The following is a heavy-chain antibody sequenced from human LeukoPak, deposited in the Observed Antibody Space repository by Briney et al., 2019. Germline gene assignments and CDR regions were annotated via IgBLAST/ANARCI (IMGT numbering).Heavy chain of an antibody. CDR2: IYYSGST. CDR3: AKSTGPIFGKGGYFDY. Sequence: SETLSLTCTVSGGSISSSSYYWGWIRQPPGKGLEWIGSIYYSGSTYYNPSLKGRVTISVDTSKNQFSLKLSSVTAADTAVYYCAKSTGPIFGKGGYFDYWGQGTLVTVSS. V-gene: IGHV4-39*01. CDR1: GGSISSSSYY. J-gene: IGHJ4*02. D-gene: IGHD3-3*01.